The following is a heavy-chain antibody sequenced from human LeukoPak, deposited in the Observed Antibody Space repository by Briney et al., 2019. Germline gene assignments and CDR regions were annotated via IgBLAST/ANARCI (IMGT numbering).Heavy chain of an antibody. Sequence: GGSLRLSCAASGFTVSSNYMSWVRQAPGKGLEWVSVIYSGGSTYYADSVKGRFTISRDNSKNTLYLQMNSLRAEDTAVYYCARDFWWELPQLGGNYWGQGTLVTVSS. CDR2: IYSGGST. V-gene: IGHV3-53*01. CDR3: ARDFWWELPQLGGNY. D-gene: IGHD1-26*01. J-gene: IGHJ4*02. CDR1: GFTVSSNY.